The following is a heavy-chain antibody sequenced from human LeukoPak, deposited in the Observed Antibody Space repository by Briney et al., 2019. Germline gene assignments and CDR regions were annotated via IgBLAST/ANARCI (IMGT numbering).Heavy chain of an antibody. CDR1: GFTFSSYA. V-gene: IGHV3-74*01. CDR3: VSFNGDYDGHIDF. Sequence: PGGSLRLSCAASGFTFSSYAMSWVRQAPGKGLEWVSRINSDGTSTSYADSVKGRFTISRDNAKNTLYLQMNSLRAEDTAVYYCVSFNGDYDGHIDFWGQGTLVTVSS. J-gene: IGHJ4*02. CDR2: INSDGTST. D-gene: IGHD4-17*01.